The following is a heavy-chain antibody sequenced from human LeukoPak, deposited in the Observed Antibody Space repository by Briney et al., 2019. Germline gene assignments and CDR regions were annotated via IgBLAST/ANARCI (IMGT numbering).Heavy chain of an antibody. V-gene: IGHV4-38-2*02. Sequence: NPSETLSLTCSVSGYSISSGYYWGWIRQPPGMGLEWIVNIYHGGSTYYNPSLKSRVTISVDTSKNQFSLKLSSVTAADTAVYYCARGYSSSWYFNWFDPWGQGTLVTVSS. J-gene: IGHJ5*02. CDR2: IYHGGST. CDR3: ARGYSSSWYFNWFDP. CDR1: GYSISSGYY. D-gene: IGHD6-13*01.